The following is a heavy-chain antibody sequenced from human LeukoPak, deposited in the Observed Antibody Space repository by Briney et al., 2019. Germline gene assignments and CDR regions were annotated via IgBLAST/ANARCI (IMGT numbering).Heavy chain of an antibody. D-gene: IGHD3-9*01. J-gene: IGHJ5*02. CDR3: ARVGALRYFDWSEGWFDP. Sequence: GASVKASCKPSGYTFTRSYMHWVRQAPGHGLEWMGWINPNSGGTNYAQKFQGRVTMTRDTSTSTAYMELSSLRSEDTAVYYCARVGALRYFDWSEGWFDPWGQGTLVTVSS. V-gene: IGHV1-2*02. CDR2: INPNSGGT. CDR1: GYTFTRSY.